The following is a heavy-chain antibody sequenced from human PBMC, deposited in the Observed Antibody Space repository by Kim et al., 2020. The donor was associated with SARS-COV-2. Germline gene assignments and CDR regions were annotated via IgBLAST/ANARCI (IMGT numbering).Heavy chain of an antibody. V-gene: IGHV3-48*03. Sequence: GGSLRLSCAASGFTFSSYEMNWVRQAPGKGLEWVSYISSSGSTIYYADSVKGRFTISRDNAKNSLYLQMNSLRAEDTAVYYCARDSHEQWLPYWGQGTLVTVSS. D-gene: IGHD6-19*01. J-gene: IGHJ4*02. CDR2: ISSSGSTI. CDR3: ARDSHEQWLPY. CDR1: GFTFSSYE.